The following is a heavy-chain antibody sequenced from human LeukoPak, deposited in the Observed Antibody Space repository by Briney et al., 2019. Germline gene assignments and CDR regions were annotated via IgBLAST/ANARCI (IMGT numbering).Heavy chain of an antibody. Sequence: GGSLRLSCAASGIIFGSHGMAWVRQAPGKGLEWVSSIRPNGDRTFYADFVKGRFTISRDNSKNTVSLHMNSLRAEDSAIYRCARAYDKAYDYWGQGTLVTVSS. CDR3: ARAYDKAYDY. D-gene: IGHD2-21*01. CDR1: GIIFGSHG. CDR2: IRPNGDRT. V-gene: IGHV3-23*01. J-gene: IGHJ4*02.